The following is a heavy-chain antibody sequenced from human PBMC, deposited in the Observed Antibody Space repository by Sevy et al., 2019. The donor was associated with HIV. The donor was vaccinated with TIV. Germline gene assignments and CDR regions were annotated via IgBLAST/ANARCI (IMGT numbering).Heavy chain of an antibody. Sequence: GGSLRLSCAASGFTFSRYWMTWVRQAPGKGLEWVADIKQDGSEKYYVDSVKGRFTISRDNAKNSLYLQMNSLRAEDTAVYYCVNSRRGPAAWFDPWGQGTLVTVSS. V-gene: IGHV3-7*01. CDR2: IKQDGSEK. CDR3: VNSRRGPAAWFDP. D-gene: IGHD2-2*01. CDR1: GFTFSRYW. J-gene: IGHJ5*02.